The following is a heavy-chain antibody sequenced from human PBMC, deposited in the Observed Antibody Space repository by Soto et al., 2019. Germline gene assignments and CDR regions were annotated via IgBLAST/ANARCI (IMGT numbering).Heavy chain of an antibody. D-gene: IGHD2-15*01. Sequence: EVQLVESGGGLVQPGGSLRLSCAASGFTFSTDDMHWVRQATGKGLEWVAAISTTGGTHYPDSVKGRVTISRDNAKNSLYLHMNSLRAGDTAVYYCARGRTRSSCYDYWGQGTLVTVSP. J-gene: IGHJ4*02. CDR1: GFTFSTDD. CDR3: ARGRTRSSCYDY. V-gene: IGHV3-13*01. CDR2: ISTTGGT.